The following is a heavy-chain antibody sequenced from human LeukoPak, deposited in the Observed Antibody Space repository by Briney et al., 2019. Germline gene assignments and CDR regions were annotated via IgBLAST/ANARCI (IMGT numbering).Heavy chain of an antibody. V-gene: IGHV1-2*02. J-gene: IGHJ4*02. CDR1: GYTSTGYY. Sequence: ASVKVSCKASGYTSTGYYMHWVRQAPGQGLEWMGWINPNSGGTNYAQKFQGRVTMTRDTSISTAYMELSRLRSDDTAVYYCARIPSLIAAAGTGFDYWGQGTLVTVSS. D-gene: IGHD6-13*01. CDR3: ARIPSLIAAAGTGFDY. CDR2: INPNSGGT.